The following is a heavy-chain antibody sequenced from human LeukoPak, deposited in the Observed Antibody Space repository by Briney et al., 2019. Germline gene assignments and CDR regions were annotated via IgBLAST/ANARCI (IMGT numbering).Heavy chain of an antibody. V-gene: IGHV1-24*01. CDR1: GYTLTELS. Sequence: ASVKVSFKVSGYTLTELSMHWVRQAPGKGREWMGGFDPEDGETIYAQKFQGRVTMTEDTSTDTAYMELSSLRSEDTAVYYCLGAGFSLDYWGQGTLVTVSS. J-gene: IGHJ4*02. CDR2: FDPEDGET. CDR3: LGAGFSLDY. D-gene: IGHD3-10*01.